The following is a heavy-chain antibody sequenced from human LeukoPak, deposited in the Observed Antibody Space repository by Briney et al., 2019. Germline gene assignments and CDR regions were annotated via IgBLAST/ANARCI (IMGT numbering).Heavy chain of an antibody. CDR1: GFTFSDYY. V-gene: IGHV3-11*01. CDR2: ISSSGSSI. CDR3: ARGRLDTAMVPYVNWFDP. D-gene: IGHD5-18*01. J-gene: IGHJ5*02. Sequence: GGSLRLSCAASGFTFSDYYMSWIHQAPGKGLEWVSYISSSGSSIYHADSVKGRFTISRDSAKNSLYLQMNSLRAEDTAVYYCARGRLDTAMVPYVNWFDPWGQGTLVIVSS.